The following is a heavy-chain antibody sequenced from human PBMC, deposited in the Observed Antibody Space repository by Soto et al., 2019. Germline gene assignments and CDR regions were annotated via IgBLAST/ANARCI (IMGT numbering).Heavy chain of an antibody. CDR1: GFSLTTSGVG. J-gene: IGHJ4*02. Sequence: QITLNESGPTVVRPTETLTLTCRFSGFSLTTSGVGVGCIRQSPGKAPEWLALIYWDDDKRYSASLKSRLTITQDTSKNQVVLTVSDLDPTDTATYYCAHRVLRTVFGLVTTTAIYFDFWGQGTPVAVSS. CDR3: AHRVLRTVFGLVTTTAIYFDF. D-gene: IGHD3-3*01. CDR2: IYWDDDK. V-gene: IGHV2-5*02.